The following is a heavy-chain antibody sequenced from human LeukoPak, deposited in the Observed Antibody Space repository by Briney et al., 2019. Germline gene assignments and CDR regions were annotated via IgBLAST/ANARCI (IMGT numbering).Heavy chain of an antibody. D-gene: IGHD5-12*01. Sequence: GALILSCEASGFTFSSYAVHWVRQAPGKGLEWVAVISYDGGNKFYADSVKGRFTISRDNSKNTLDLQMSSLRAEDTAIYYCARDQLAYSGYDTLFAYWGQGTLVTVSS. CDR2: ISYDGGNK. CDR3: ARDQLAYSGYDTLFAY. CDR1: GFTFSSYA. J-gene: IGHJ4*02. V-gene: IGHV3-30*04.